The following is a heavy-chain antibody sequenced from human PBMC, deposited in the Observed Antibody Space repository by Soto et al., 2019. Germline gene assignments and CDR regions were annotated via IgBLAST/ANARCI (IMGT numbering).Heavy chain of an antibody. CDR1: GYTFTRYY. CDR3: ARAGSYCGAERHPTYWYTDL. CDR2: INPSRDRT. J-gene: IGHJ2*01. D-gene: IGHD2-21*01. Sequence: QVQLMQSGAEVKKPGASVKVSCKASGYTFTRYYMHWVRQATGQGLEWVGTINPSRDRTDYAQKAQGRVTMTRDTSTSTVYMELSRLRSGDTAVYYCARAGSYCGAERHPTYWYTDLWGRGTLVTVSS. V-gene: IGHV1-46*01.